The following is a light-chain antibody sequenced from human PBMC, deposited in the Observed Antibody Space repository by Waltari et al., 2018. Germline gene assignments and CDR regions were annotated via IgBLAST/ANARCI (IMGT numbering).Light chain of an antibody. Sequence: SFELTQPPSVSVSPGPTASITCSGETLPNKYTSWYQQKAGKAPVLVIFKDTERPSGIPERFSGSSSGTVVTLTITGVRTEDEADYYCQSADSITTFEVFGGGTKLTVL. CDR1: TLPNKY. CDR2: KDT. V-gene: IGLV3-25*03. CDR3: QSADSITTFEV. J-gene: IGLJ3*02.